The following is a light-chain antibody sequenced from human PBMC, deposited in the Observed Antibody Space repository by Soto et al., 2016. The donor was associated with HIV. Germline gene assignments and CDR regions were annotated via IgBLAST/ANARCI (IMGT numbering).Light chain of an antibody. CDR3: QVWDSSSDHLYV. CDR2: DDT. CDR1: NIGGKS. J-gene: IGLJ1*01. V-gene: IGLV3-21*03. Sequence: SYVLTQPPSVSVAPGKTATISCGGDNIGGKSVHWYQQKPGQAPVLVVYDDTRRPSGIPERFSGSNSGNTATLTISRVEAGDEADYYCQVWDSSSDHLYVFGTGTKVTVL.